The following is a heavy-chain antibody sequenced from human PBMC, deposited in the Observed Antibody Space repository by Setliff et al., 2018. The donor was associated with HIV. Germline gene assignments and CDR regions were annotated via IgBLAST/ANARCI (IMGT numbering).Heavy chain of an antibody. CDR1: GASISSNT. D-gene: IGHD2-2*01. CDR3: ARGHCSGTNCYGVDYYGMDV. V-gene: IGHV4-59*12. CDR2: IYNSEYT. Sequence: SETLSLTCIVSGASISSNTWSWIRQAPGKGLQWIGFIYNSEYTNYNASLKSRVSMSVDKSKNQFSLKLTSVTAADTAVYYCARGHCSGTNCYGVDYYGMDVWGQGTTVTVSS. J-gene: IGHJ6*02.